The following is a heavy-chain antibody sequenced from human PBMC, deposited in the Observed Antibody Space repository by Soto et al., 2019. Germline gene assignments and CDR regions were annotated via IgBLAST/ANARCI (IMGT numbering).Heavy chain of an antibody. CDR1: GFSFGDYA. D-gene: IGHD6-19*01. J-gene: IGHJ4*02. Sequence: EVQLVESGGGLVQPGRSLRLSCAASGFSFGDYAMQWVRQVPGKGLEWVSSISWNGESIGYADSVKGRFTISRDNGKKSVYLQMNSLRGEDTALYYCAKDVGSSGWYDGFASGGQGTLVTVS. CDR3: AKDVGSSGWYDGFAS. CDR2: ISWNGESI. V-gene: IGHV3-9*01.